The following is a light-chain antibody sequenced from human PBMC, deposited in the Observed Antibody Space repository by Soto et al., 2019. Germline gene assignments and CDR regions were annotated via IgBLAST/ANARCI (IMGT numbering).Light chain of an antibody. Sequence: QSALTQPPAASGSPGQSVTISCTGTSNDIGAYNYVSWYQQRPGKAPKLLIYEVFRRPSGVPDRFSASKSGNTASLTVSGLQPEDEADYYCSSYAGRETGVFGTGTKLT. CDR2: EVF. J-gene: IGLJ1*01. V-gene: IGLV2-8*01. CDR1: SNDIGAYNY. CDR3: SSYAGRETGV.